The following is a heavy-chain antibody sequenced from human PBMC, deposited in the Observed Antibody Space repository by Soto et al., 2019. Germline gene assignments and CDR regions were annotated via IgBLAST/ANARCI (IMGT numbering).Heavy chain of an antibody. D-gene: IGHD2-15*01. CDR3: ARHRLDCSGGSCYSRYFQH. CDR1: GGSISSSTYY. Sequence: QLQLQESGPGLVKPSETLSLTCTVSGGSISSSTYYWGWIRQPPGKGLEWIGSIYYTGSTYYNPSLKSRVTISVDTSKNQFSLKLRSVTAADTAVYYCARHRLDCSGGSCYSRYFQHWGQGTLVTVSS. V-gene: IGHV4-39*01. CDR2: IYYTGST. J-gene: IGHJ1*01.